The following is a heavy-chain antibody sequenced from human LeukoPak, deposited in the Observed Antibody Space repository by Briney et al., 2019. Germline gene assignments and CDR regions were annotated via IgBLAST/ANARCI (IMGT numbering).Heavy chain of an antibody. CDR3: ARLPRLLWGTASVDY. Sequence: ASVKVSCKASGYTFTSYDINWVRQATGKGLEWMGWMNPNSGDTGYAQKFQGRVTMTRNTSISTAYMELSSLRSEDTAVYYCARLPRLLWGTASVDYWGQGTLVTVSS. CDR1: GYTFTSYD. J-gene: IGHJ4*02. CDR2: MNPNSGDT. V-gene: IGHV1-8*01. D-gene: IGHD5-18*01.